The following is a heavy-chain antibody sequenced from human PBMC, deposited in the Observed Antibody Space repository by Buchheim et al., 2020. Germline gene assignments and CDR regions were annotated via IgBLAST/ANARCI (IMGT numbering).Heavy chain of an antibody. Sequence: QVQLVESGGGLAKSGGSLRLSCTASRFTFSDYSMSWIRQAPGKGLECLSSISSSGGAIYYADSVKGRFTISRDNARNSLYLEMNSLRAEDTATYYCAREFRVAGPFYYYAMDVWGQGTT. D-gene: IGHD3-3*01. V-gene: IGHV3-11*01. CDR2: ISSSGGAI. CDR3: AREFRVAGPFYYYAMDV. CDR1: RFTFSDYS. J-gene: IGHJ6*02.